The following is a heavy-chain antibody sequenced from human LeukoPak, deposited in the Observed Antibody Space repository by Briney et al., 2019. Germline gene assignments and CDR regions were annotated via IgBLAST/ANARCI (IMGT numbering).Heavy chain of an antibody. J-gene: IGHJ4*02. CDR2: IWDDGSNE. Sequence: GGSLRLSCAASGFTFSSYGMHWVRQAPGKGLGWVAVIWDDGSNEYYADSVKGRCTISRDNSKNTLYLQMNSLRAEDTAVYYCARDSSGWYYFDYWGQGILVTVSS. CDR3: ARDSSGWYYFDY. V-gene: IGHV3-33*01. CDR1: GFTFSSYG. D-gene: IGHD6-19*01.